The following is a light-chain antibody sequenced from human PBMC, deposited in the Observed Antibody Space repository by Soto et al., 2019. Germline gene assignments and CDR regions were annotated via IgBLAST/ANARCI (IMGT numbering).Light chain of an antibody. CDR2: LGS. V-gene: IGKV2-28*01. CDR3: RQPLQSWT. Sequence: DIVMTKSPLSLPVAAGEPASISCRSSQSLLHSNGYNYLDWYLQKPGQSPQLLIYLGSNRASGVPDRFRGSASGGDVALNGSGLEAEDVGVCYWRQPLQSWTFGQGTKVDNK. CDR1: QSLLHSNGYNY. J-gene: IGKJ1*01.